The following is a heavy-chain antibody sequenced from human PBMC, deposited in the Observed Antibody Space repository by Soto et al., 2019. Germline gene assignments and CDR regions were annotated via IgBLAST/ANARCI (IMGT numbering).Heavy chain of an antibody. CDR3: ARHPPGGTPNYGMDV. J-gene: IGHJ6*02. D-gene: IGHD1-1*01. Sequence: GEALKISCKGSGYSFTSYWIGWVRQMPGKGLEWMGIIYPGDSDTRYSPSFQGQVTISADKSISTAYLQWSSLKASDTAMYYCARHPPGGTPNYGMDVWGQGTTVTVSS. CDR2: IYPGDSDT. CDR1: GYSFTSYW. V-gene: IGHV5-51*01.